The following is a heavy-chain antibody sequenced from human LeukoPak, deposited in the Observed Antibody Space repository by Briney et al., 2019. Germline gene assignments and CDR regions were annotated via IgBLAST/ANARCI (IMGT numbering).Heavy chain of an antibody. CDR2: IEASDVNT. CDR3: VKDGAQPGYYFDS. Sequence: GGSLRLSCAASRFTFSAYAMYWVRQAPGKGLEWVSCIEASDVNTYYADSVKGRFTTSRDNFRNTLYLQMHSLRVEDTAVYFCVKDGAQPGYYFDSWGHGSLVTVSS. V-gene: IGHV3-23*01. D-gene: IGHD1-26*01. CDR1: RFTFSAYA. J-gene: IGHJ4*01.